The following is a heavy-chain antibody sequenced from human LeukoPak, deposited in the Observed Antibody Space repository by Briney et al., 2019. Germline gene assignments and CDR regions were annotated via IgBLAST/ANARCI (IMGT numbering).Heavy chain of an antibody. CDR2: IRYDGSNK. V-gene: IGHV3-30*02. D-gene: IGHD3-22*01. J-gene: IGHJ6*03. CDR3: AKGSKAVVFTRDHYMDV. Sequence: PGRSLRLSCAASGFTFSSYAMHWVRQAPGKGLEWVAFIRYDGSNKYYADSVKGRFTISRDNSKSTVYLQMNSLRAEDTAVYYCAKGSKAVVFTRDHYMDVWGKGTTVTFSS. CDR1: GFTFSSYA.